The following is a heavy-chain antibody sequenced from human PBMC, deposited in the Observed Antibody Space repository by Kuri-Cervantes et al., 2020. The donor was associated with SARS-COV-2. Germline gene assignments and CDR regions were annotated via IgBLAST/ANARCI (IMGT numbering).Heavy chain of an antibody. CDR2: IIPIFGTA. Sequence: SVKVSCKASGGTFSSYAISWVRQAPGQGLEWMGGIIPIFGTANYAQKFQGRVTITADESTSTAYMELSRLRSEHTAVYYCATLNWNYSHYHYGMDVWGQGTTVTVSS. CDR1: GGTFSSYA. CDR3: ATLNWNYSHYHYGMDV. D-gene: IGHD1-7*01. J-gene: IGHJ6*02. V-gene: IGHV1-69*13.